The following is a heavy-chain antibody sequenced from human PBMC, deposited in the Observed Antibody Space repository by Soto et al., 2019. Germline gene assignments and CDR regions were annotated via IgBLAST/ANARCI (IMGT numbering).Heavy chain of an antibody. J-gene: IGHJ4*02. CDR3: ARAHDFWGGRQQPIDS. Sequence: SETLSLSCGVSDCSIRCFYWPLIRQSPGKGLEWLGDINHVGITNYNPSLKSRVSIPVDTSKSQFSLKLSSVTAADTAVYYCARAHDFWGGRQQPIDSWGQGILVTVSS. CDR1: DCSIRCFY. D-gene: IGHD3-3*01. CDR2: INHVGIT. V-gene: IGHV4-34*01.